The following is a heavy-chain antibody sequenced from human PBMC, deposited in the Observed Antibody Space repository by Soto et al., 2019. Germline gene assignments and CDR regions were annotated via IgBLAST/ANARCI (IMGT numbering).Heavy chain of an antibody. D-gene: IGHD6-13*01. CDR1: GSSIINYY. CDR3: ARQTTYSSSWFDY. J-gene: IGHJ5*01. CDR2: IYSSGST. Sequence: TSETLSLTCTVSGSSIINYYWTWIRQPAGKGLEWVGRIYSSGSTSYNPSLKSRLTMSVDTSKNQFSLKLTSVTAADTALYYCARQTTYSSSWFDYWGHGTLVTVSS. V-gene: IGHV4-4*07.